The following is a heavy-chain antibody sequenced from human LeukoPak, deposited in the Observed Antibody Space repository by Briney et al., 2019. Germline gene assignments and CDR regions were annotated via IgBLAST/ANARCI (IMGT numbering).Heavy chain of an antibody. Sequence: SETLCPTCAVYGGSFSVYYWSWIRQPPGKGLEWIGEINHSGSTNYSPSLKSRVTISVDTSKDQFSLKLSSVTAAGTAVYYCARGRDEEYQLLFYFDYWGQGTLVTGSS. D-gene: IGHD2-2*01. CDR2: INHSGST. J-gene: IGHJ4*02. CDR3: ARGRDEEYQLLFYFDY. V-gene: IGHV4-34*01. CDR1: GGSFSVYY.